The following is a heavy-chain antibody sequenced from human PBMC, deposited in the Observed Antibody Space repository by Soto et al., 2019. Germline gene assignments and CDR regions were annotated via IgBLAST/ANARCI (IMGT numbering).Heavy chain of an antibody. D-gene: IGHD4-17*01. J-gene: IGHJ4*02. V-gene: IGHV4-30-4*01. CDR3: ARGPTVTTDY. Sequence: QVQLQESGPGLLKPSQTLSLTCNVSGGSISSDVHYWSWFRQPPGKGLEWIGYIYASVSTYYNPSHTSQVSISVDTSKNQFSLQFSSVTAADTAVYYCARGPTVTTDYWGQGALVTVSS. CDR1: GGSISSDVHY. CDR2: IYASVST.